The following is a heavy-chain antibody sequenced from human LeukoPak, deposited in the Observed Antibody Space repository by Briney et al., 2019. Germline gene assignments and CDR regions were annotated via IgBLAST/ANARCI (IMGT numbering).Heavy chain of an antibody. Sequence: PGGSLRPSCSAAGLTFSTCAMHWVRQAPGKGLEYVSSITSNGGLTYYADSVKGRFTISRDNSKNTLYLQMSSLRAEDTAVYYCVKDKVGAGDYWGQGTLVSVSS. V-gene: IGHV3-64D*09. CDR3: VKDKVGAGDY. CDR1: GLTFSTCA. J-gene: IGHJ4*02. CDR2: ITSNGGLT. D-gene: IGHD1-26*01.